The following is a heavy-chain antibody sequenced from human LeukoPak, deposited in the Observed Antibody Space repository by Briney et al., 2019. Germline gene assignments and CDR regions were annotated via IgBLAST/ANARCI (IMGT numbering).Heavy chain of an antibody. V-gene: IGHV4-34*01. D-gene: IGHD2-15*01. CDR3: ARAVGMRRRVYYYYMDV. CDR2: INHSGST. Sequence: SETLSLTCAVYGGSFSGYYWSWIRQPPGKGLEWIGEINHSGSTNYNPSLKSRVTISVDTSKNQFSLKLSSVTAADTAVYYCARAVGMRRRVYYYYMDVWGKGTTVTVSS. CDR1: GGSFSGYY. J-gene: IGHJ6*03.